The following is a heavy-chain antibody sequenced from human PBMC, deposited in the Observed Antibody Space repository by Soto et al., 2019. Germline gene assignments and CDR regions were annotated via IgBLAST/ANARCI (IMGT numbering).Heavy chain of an antibody. V-gene: IGHV3-48*03. Sequence: GGSLRLSCAVSGFTFSIYEWHLVRQAPGKGLEWISYIDTSGDAMFYADSVKGRFAVSRDNTMNSLYLQMNSLRAEDTAAYYCARESIGCGGDCLDYWGQGTLVTVSS. CDR1: GFTFSIYE. CDR3: ARESIGCGGDCLDY. D-gene: IGHD2-21*01. CDR2: IDTSGDAM. J-gene: IGHJ4*02.